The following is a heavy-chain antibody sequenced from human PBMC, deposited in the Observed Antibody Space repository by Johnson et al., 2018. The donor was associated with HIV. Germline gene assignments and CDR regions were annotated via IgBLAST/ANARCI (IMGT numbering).Heavy chain of an antibody. Sequence: QVQLVESGGGVVKPGGSLRLSCAASGFTFNDYYMSWIRQAPGKGLEWLSYISTSGATIYYADSVKGRFTISRDNAQKSLYLQMNSLRSEDTALYYCARDSTPWGGDYVDYTFDIWGQGTMVSVSS. CDR1: GFTFNDYY. J-gene: IGHJ3*02. D-gene: IGHD4-17*01. CDR2: ISTSGATI. CDR3: ARDSTPWGGDYVDYTFDI. V-gene: IGHV3-11*04.